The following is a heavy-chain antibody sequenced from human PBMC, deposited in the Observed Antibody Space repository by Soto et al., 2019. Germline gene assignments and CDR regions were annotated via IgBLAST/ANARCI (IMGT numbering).Heavy chain of an antibody. D-gene: IGHD5-18*01. Sequence: VGSLRLSCAASGFVFSNYVVTWVRQPPGRGLEWVAAISGSGGVTDYADSVRGRFTISRDNSKNTLYLQMNSLRVEDTAVYFCARRMFYGYNSFDYWGQGALVTVSS. V-gene: IGHV3-23*01. CDR2: ISGSGGVT. CDR1: GFVFSNYV. CDR3: ARRMFYGYNSFDY. J-gene: IGHJ4*02.